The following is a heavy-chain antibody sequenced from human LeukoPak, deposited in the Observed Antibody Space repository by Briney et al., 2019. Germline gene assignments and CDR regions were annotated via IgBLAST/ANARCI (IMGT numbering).Heavy chain of an antibody. Sequence: TGGSLRLSCAASGFTVSSNYMSWVRQAPGKGLECVSVIYIGGNTYYADSVKGRFTISRDNSKNTLYLQMNSLTAEDTAVYYCARGDGYNYWDYWGQGTLVTVSS. CDR3: ARGDGYNYWDY. V-gene: IGHV3-53*01. CDR2: IYIGGNT. CDR1: GFTVSSNY. J-gene: IGHJ4*02. D-gene: IGHD5-24*01.